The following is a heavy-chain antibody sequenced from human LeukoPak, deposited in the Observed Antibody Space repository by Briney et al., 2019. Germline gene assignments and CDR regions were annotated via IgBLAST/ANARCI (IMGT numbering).Heavy chain of an antibody. Sequence: GGSLRLSCAASGFTFRRYGMSWVRQAPGKGLEWVSGIKGNGDNTYYVDSVKGRFTISRDNSKNTLYLQMNSLRAEDTAVYYCAKDLRQQLDSPRTSNDAFDVWGRGTMVTVSS. CDR3: AKDLRQQLDSPRTSNDAFDV. J-gene: IGHJ3*01. CDR2: IKGNGDNT. D-gene: IGHD6-13*01. CDR1: GFTFRRYG. V-gene: IGHV3-23*01.